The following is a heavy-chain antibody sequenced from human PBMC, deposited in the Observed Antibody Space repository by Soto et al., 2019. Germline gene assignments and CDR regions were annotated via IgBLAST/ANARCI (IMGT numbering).Heavy chain of an antibody. CDR1: GGSISSGDYY. CDR2: IYYSGST. CDR3: AREGRLATAGRFDY. Sequence: SETLSLTCTVSGGSISSGDYYWSWIRQVPKKGLEWIGYIYYSGSTYYNPPLKSRVAMSVDTSKNQFSLKLSSVTAADTAIHYCAREGRLATAGRFDYWGQGTLVTVSS. V-gene: IGHV4-31*02. D-gene: IGHD6-13*01. J-gene: IGHJ4*02.